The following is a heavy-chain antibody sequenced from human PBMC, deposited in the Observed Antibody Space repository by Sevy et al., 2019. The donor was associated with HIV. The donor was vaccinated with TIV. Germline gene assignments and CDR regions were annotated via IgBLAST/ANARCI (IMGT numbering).Heavy chain of an antibody. CDR1: GFTFSNVW. CDR2: FKSKADGGTP. D-gene: IGHD3-16*01. Sequence: GGSLRLSCAASGFTFSNVWMTWVRQPPGKGLEWVGLFKSKADGGTPDYAAAVKDRFIVSRDDSKSMLILQMNSLKTDDTGVYYCATGGSLFQHWSQCTLVTVSS. J-gene: IGHJ1*01. CDR3: ATGGSLFQH. V-gene: IGHV3-15*01.